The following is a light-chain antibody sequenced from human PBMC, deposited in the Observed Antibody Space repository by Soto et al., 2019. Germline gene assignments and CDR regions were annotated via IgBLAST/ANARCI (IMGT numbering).Light chain of an antibody. V-gene: IGLV2-14*01. CDR2: EVS. CDR1: SSDAGSSNF. J-gene: IGLJ2*01. Sequence: QSVLTQPASVSGSPGQSITISCTGTSSDAGSSNFVSWYQQHPGKAPKLIFYEVSNRPPGLSDRFSGSKSGTTASLTISGLQAEDEADYFCSSYTTNKTLLFGGGTKVTVL. CDR3: SSYTTNKTLL.